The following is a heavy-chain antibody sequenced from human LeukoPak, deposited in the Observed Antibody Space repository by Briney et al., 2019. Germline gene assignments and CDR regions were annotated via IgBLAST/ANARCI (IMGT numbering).Heavy chain of an antibody. D-gene: IGHD2-2*01. CDR3: ARVNYSPRARDIVVVPAARDYYYGMDV. J-gene: IGHJ6*02. CDR1: GYTFNSYG. Sequence: ASVKVSCKASGYTFNSYGIRWVRQAPGQGLEWMGWISAYNGNTNYAQKLQGRGTMTTDTSTSTAYMELRSLRSDDTAVYYCARVNYSPRARDIVVVPAARDYYYGMDVLGQGTTVTVSS. CDR2: ISAYNGNT. V-gene: IGHV1-18*01.